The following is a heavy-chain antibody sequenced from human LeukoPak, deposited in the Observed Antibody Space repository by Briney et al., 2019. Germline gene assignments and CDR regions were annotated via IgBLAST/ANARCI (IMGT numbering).Heavy chain of an antibody. CDR3: ARRYQLSWYFDL. CDR2: IYSDGST. D-gene: IGHD6-6*01. V-gene: IGHV3-66*01. J-gene: IGHJ2*01. CDR1: RFTVSSNH. Sequence: TGGSLRLSCAASRFTVSSNHMNWVRQAPGKGLEWVSVIYSDGSTQYADSVKGRFTITRDNYKNTLYLQMNSLRDEDTAMYYCARRYQLSWYFDLWGRGTLVTVSS.